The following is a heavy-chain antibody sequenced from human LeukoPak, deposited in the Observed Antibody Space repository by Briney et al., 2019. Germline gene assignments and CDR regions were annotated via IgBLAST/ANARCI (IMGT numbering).Heavy chain of an antibody. J-gene: IGHJ4*02. CDR2: INLSGGST. V-gene: IGHV1-46*03. CDR1: GYTFTSYY. Sequence: GASVKVSCKASGYTFTSYYMNWVRQASGKGQEWIGIINLSGGSTSYAQKFQGRVTMTRDTSTSTVYMELSSLRSEDTAVYYCARVGTYGDLYWGQGTLVTVSS. CDR3: ARVGTYGDLY. D-gene: IGHD4-17*01.